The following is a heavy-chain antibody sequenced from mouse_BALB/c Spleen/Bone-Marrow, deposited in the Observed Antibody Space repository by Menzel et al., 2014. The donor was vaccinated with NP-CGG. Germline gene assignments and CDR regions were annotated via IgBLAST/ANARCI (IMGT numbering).Heavy chain of an antibody. V-gene: IGHV4-2*02. J-gene: IGHJ4*01. CDR3: ARQTGTGAMDY. D-gene: IGHD4-1*01. CDR2: INPGSSTI. CDR1: GFDFSRYW. Sequence: EVMLVESGGGLVQPGGSLNLSCAASGFDFSRYWMSWARQAPGKGQEWIGEINPGSSTINYTPSLKDKFIISRDSAKNTLYLQMSKVRSEDTALYYCARQTGTGAMDYWGQGTSVTVSS.